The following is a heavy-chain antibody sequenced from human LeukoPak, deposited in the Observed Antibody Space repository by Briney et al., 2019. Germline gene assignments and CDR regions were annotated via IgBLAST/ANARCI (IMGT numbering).Heavy chain of an antibody. CDR1: GFTFSKDD. CDR2: IGVTGDT. CDR3: TKDFCGSRAACAGGSYYDF. D-gene: IGHD2-15*01. J-gene: IGHJ2*01. V-gene: IGHV3-13*01. Sequence: GGSLRLSCAASGFTFSKDDFHWVRQAPGKGLEWVAAIGVTGDTYYADSVKGRFTISREDAANSLYLQMRSLGAGDTALYYCTKDFCGSRAACAGGSYYDFWGRGALVTVSS.